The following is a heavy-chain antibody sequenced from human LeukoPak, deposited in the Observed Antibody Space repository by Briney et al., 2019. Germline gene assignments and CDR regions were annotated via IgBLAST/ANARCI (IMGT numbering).Heavy chain of an antibody. Sequence: GGSLRLSCAASGFTFSSYWMSWVRQAPGKGLEWAANIKQDGSEKYYVDSVKGRFTISRDNAKKSLYVQMNTLRAEDTAVYYCVRVRSLYSSNWFDPWGQGILVTVSS. CDR2: IKQDGSEK. CDR3: VRVRSLYSSNWFDP. V-gene: IGHV3-7*01. J-gene: IGHJ5*02. CDR1: GFTFSSYW. D-gene: IGHD6-19*01.